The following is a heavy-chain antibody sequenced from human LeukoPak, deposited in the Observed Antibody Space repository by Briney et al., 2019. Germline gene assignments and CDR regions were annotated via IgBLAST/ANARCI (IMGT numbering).Heavy chain of an antibody. Sequence: PGGSLTLSCAVSGLTLSSYAMPCDRHAQGNGLEWVAAISYDGSNKYYADSVKGRFTISRDNSKNTLYLQMNSLRAEDTAVYYCAREAVAGDYRFDYWGQGTLVTVSS. CDR3: AREAVAGDYRFDY. J-gene: IGHJ4*02. V-gene: IGHV3-30-3*01. CDR1: GLTLSSYA. CDR2: ISYDGSNK. D-gene: IGHD6-19*01.